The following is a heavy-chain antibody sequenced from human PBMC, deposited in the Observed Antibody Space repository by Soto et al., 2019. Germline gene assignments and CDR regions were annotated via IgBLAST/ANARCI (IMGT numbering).Heavy chain of an antibody. D-gene: IGHD3-22*01. CDR1: GGSISSYY. J-gene: IGHJ6*02. Sequence: QVQLQESGPGLVKPSETLSLTCTVSGGSISSYYWNWIRQPPGKGLEWIGYIYYSGSTNYNPSLKSRVTISVDTSKNQFSLKLRSVTAADTAVYYCAREGYDRRNYYYYGMDVWGQGTTVTVSS. CDR2: IYYSGST. CDR3: AREGYDRRNYYYYGMDV. V-gene: IGHV4-59*01.